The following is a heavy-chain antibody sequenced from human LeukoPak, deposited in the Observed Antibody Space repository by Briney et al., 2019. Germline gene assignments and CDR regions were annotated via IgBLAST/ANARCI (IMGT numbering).Heavy chain of an antibody. Sequence: SETLSLTCTVSAGSISSSSHHWGWIRQSPGKGLEWIGSIYSGRTTYYNPSLNNRVTISVATSKNQFSLQLNSVTAADTSVYYCVRHDGRGGSTMGALDSWGQGSLVTVSS. CDR2: IYSGRTT. D-gene: IGHD5/OR15-5a*01. CDR3: VRHDGRGGSTMGALDS. CDR1: AGSISSSSHH. V-gene: IGHV4-39*01. J-gene: IGHJ4*02.